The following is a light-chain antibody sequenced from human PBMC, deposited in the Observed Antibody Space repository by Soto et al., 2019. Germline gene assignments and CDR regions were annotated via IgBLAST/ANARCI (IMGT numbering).Light chain of an antibody. J-gene: IGKJ1*01. Sequence: DIQMTQSPSSLSASVGDRVTITCRASQQIGNYLNWYQQKPGKAPKLLICLASIVQSGVPSSFSGSGSGTDFSLTISGLQPEDSATYFCQQSYSTPQTFGQGTKVEIK. V-gene: IGKV1-39*01. CDR1: QQIGNY. CDR3: QQSYSTPQT. CDR2: LAS.